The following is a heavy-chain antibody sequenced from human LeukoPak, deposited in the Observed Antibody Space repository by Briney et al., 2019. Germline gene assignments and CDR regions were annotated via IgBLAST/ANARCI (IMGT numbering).Heavy chain of an antibody. D-gene: IGHD6-19*01. CDR2: IYHSGST. Sequence: PSETLSLTCTVSGYSISSGYYWGWIRQPPGKGLEWIGSIYHSGSTYYNPSLKSRVTISVDTSKNQFSLKLSSVTAADTAVYYCARSTGYDSGWPGDYWGQGTLVTVSS. CDR3: ARSTGYDSGWPGDY. J-gene: IGHJ4*02. V-gene: IGHV4-38-2*02. CDR1: GYSISSGYY.